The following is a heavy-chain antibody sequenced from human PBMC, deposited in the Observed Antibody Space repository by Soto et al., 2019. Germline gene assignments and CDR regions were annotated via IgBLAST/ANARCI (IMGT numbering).Heavy chain of an antibody. V-gene: IGHV4-31*03. CDR2: INYSGTT. Sequence: QVPLQESGPGLVKPSQTLSLPCTVSGCSVSSGGYYWGWIRQHPGRGLEWIGYINYSGTTYYNPSLKRRVTISVDTSKNQFSLKLSSVTAADTSNYYFAREPPIWGQGTLVTVSS. CDR3: AREPPI. CDR1: GCSVSSGGYY. J-gene: IGHJ4*02.